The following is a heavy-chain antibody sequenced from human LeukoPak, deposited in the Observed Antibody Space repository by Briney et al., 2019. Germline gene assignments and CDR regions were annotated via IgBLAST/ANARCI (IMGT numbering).Heavy chain of an antibody. Sequence: GGSLRLSCAASGFTFNNYGMNWVRQAPGKGLEWISYIGTSNTVIYYADSVKGRFTISRDNAKNSLYLQMNSLRDEDTAVYYCARHDYGGNSGDYWGQGTLVTVSS. V-gene: IGHV3-48*02. J-gene: IGHJ4*02. CDR1: GFTFNNYG. CDR2: IGTSNTVI. D-gene: IGHD4-23*01. CDR3: ARHDYGGNSGDY.